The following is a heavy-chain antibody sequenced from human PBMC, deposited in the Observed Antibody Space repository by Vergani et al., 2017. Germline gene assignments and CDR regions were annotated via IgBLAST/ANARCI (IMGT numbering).Heavy chain of an antibody. J-gene: IGHJ6*03. CDR1: GGTFSSYA. Sequence: QVQLVQSGAEVKKPGSSVKVSCKASGGTFSSYAISWVRQAPGQGLEWMGGIIPIFGTANYAQKFQGRVTMTRNTSISTAYMELSSLRSEDTAVYYCARPKKKSIAALPNNYYYYYMDVWGKGTTVTVSS. CDR3: ARPKKKSIAALPNNYYYYYMDV. D-gene: IGHD6-6*01. V-gene: IGHV1-69*06. CDR2: IIPIFGTA.